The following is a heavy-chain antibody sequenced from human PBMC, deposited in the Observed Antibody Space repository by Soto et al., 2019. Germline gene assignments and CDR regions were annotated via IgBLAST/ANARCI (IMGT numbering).Heavy chain of an antibody. V-gene: IGHV3-21*06. J-gene: IGHJ4*02. CDR2: ISSTTNYI. CDR1: GVTFTRYS. Sequence: GGSLRLSCAASGVTFTRYSMNWVRQAPGKGLEWVSSISSTTNYIYYGDSMKGRFTISRDNAKNSLYLEMNSLRAEDTAVYYCARESGDLTSNFDYWGQGTLVTVSS. D-gene: IGHD3-10*01. CDR3: ARESGDLTSNFDY.